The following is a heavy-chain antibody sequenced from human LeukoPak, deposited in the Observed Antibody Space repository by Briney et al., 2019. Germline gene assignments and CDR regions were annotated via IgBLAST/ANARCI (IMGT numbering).Heavy chain of an antibody. J-gene: IGHJ4*02. CDR2: IRYDGSNK. CDR1: GFTFSSYV. CDR3: AKGGVAVAGIDY. D-gene: IGHD6-19*01. V-gene: IGHV3-30*02. Sequence: GGSLRLSCAASGFTFSSYVMHWVRQAPGKGLEWVAFIRYDGSNKYYADSVKGRFTISRDNSKNTLYLQMNSLRAEDTAVYYCAKGGVAVAGIDYWGQGTLVTVSS.